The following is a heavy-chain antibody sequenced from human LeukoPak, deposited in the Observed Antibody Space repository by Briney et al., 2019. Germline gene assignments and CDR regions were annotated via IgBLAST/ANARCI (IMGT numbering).Heavy chain of an antibody. D-gene: IGHD6-19*01. Sequence: GGSLRLSCAASGFILNSYWMTWVRQAPGKGLEWVGRTRNKANSYTTEYAASVKGRFTISRDDSKNSLYLQMNSLKTEDTAVYYCARGGLRSSGWYWHDAFDVWGQGTMVTVSS. CDR3: ARGGLRSSGWYWHDAFDV. J-gene: IGHJ3*01. CDR2: TRNKANSYTT. CDR1: GFILNSYW. V-gene: IGHV3-72*01.